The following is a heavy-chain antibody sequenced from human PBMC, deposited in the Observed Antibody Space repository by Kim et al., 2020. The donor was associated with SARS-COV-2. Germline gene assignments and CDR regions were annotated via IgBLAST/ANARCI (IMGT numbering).Heavy chain of an antibody. D-gene: IGHD2-8*01. Sequence: SGPTLVKPTQTLTLTCTFSGFSLSTSGVGVGWIRQPPGKALEWLALIYWDDDKRYSPSLKSRLTITKDTSKNQVVLTMTNMDPVDTATYYCAHRVEDIVLMVYVHDAFDIWGQGTMVTVSS. V-gene: IGHV2-5*02. CDR3: AHRVEDIVLMVYVHDAFDI. CDR1: GFSLSTSGVG. CDR2: IYWDDDK. J-gene: IGHJ3*02.